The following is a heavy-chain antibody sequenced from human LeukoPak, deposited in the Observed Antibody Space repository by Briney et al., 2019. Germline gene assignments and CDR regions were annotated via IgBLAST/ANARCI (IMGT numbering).Heavy chain of an antibody. J-gene: IGHJ4*02. V-gene: IGHV4-39*01. D-gene: IGHD3-10*01. CDR1: GGSISSSSYY. Sequence: PSETLSLTCTVSGGSISSSSYYWGWIRQPPGKGLEWIGSIYYSGSTYYNPSLKSRVTISVDTSKNQFSLKLSSVTAAGTAVYYCARITMVRGVDYWGQGTLVTVSS. CDR3: ARITMVRGVDY. CDR2: IYYSGST.